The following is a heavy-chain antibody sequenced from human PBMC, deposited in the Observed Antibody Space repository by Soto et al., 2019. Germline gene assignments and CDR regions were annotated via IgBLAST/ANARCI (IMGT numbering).Heavy chain of an antibody. V-gene: IGHV1-18*01. CDR1: GYSFSSYG. Sequence: QAQLVQSGSEVKRAGAPVKVSCKASGYSFSSYGIVWVRQAPGQGLEWMGWIRPYNGDTNSAQKFQGRVTLTTDTSTSTAYMELRSLRYDDTAVYYCARRAEDHYFYYMGVWGKGTTVTVSS. CDR3: ARRAEDHYFYYMGV. CDR2: IRPYNGDT. J-gene: IGHJ6*03. D-gene: IGHD1-26*01.